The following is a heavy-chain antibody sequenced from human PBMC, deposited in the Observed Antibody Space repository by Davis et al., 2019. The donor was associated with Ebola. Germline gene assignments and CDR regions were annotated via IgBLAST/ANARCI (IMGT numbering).Heavy chain of an antibody. CDR2: INKEGTER. D-gene: IGHD3-3*01. V-gene: IGHV3-7*03. CDR3: AKDPTGTLETFDY. J-gene: IGHJ4*01. CDR1: GFNFGTSW. Sequence: PGGSLRLSCAASGFNFGTSWMTWVRQSQDKGLQWVADINKEGTERNYADSVKGRFTISRDNSINTLYLQMNSLRAEDTAFYYCAKDPTGTLETFDYWGHGTLVTVSS.